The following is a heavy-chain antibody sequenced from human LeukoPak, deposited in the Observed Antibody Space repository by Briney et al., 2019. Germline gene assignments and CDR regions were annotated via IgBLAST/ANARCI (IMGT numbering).Heavy chain of an antibody. CDR3: ARAVRGGYGGGGHFDY. Sequence: PGGSLRLSCAASGFTFSSYWMSWVRQAPGKGLEWVANIKQNGSEKYYVDSVKGRFTISRDNAKNSLYLQMNSLRAEDTAVYYCARAVRGGYGGGGHFDYWGQGTLVTVSS. D-gene: IGHD5-12*01. CDR1: GFTFSSYW. CDR2: IKQNGSEK. J-gene: IGHJ4*02. V-gene: IGHV3-7*01.